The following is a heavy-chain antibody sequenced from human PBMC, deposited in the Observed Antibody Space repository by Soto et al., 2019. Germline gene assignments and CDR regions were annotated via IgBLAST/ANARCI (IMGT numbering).Heavy chain of an antibody. V-gene: IGHV3-64*02. D-gene: IGHD3-10*01. CDR1: GFTCSNSA. CDR2: ISSNGGST. CDR3: ATVGNYGNFDY. J-gene: IGHJ4*02. Sequence: EVQLVESGEDLVQPGGSLRLSCVASGFTCSNSAMYWVRQAPGKGLECVSSISSNGGSTYYADSVKGRFTISRDNSKNTLYLQMGSLRADDMAVYYCATVGNYGNFDYWGQGTLVTVSS.